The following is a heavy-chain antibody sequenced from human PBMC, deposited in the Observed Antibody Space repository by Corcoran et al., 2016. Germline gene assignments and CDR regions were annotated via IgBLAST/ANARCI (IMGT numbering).Heavy chain of an antibody. D-gene: IGHD3-22*01. CDR3: AKEGRLYDSSGSDAFDI. V-gene: IGHV3-30*18. CDR2: ISYDGSNK. Sequence: QVQLVESGGGVVQPGRSLRLSCAASGFTFSSYGMHWVRQAPGKGLEWVAVISYDGSNKYYADSVKGRFTISRDNSKNTLYLQMNSLRAEETGVYYCAKEGRLYDSSGSDAFDIWGQGTMVTVSS. CDR1: GFTFSSYG. J-gene: IGHJ3*02.